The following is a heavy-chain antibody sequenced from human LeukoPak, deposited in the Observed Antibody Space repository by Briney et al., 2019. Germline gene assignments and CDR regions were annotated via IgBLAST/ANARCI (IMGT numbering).Heavy chain of an antibody. CDR2: ISSSSSYI. CDR3: ARGGGFCSGGSCYPPLDY. V-gene: IGHV3-21*01. J-gene: IGHJ4*02. Sequence: QPGGSLRLSCAASGFTFSSYSMNWVRQAPGKGLEWVSSISSSSSYIYYADSVKGRFTISRDKAKNSLYLQMNSLRAEDTAVYYCARGGGFCSGGSCYPPLDYWGQGTLVTVSS. D-gene: IGHD2-15*01. CDR1: GFTFSSYS.